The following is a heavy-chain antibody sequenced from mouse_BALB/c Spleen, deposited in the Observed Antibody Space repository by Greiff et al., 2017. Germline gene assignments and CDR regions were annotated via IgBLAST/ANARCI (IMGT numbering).Heavy chain of an antibody. CDR3: ARGDYDYDNAMDY. V-gene: IGHV3-2*02. CDR2: ISYSGST. Sequence: EVQLQQSGPGLVKPSQSLSLTCTVTGYSITSDYAWNWIRQFPGNKLEWMGYISYSGSTSYNPSLKSRISITRDTSKNQFFLQLNSVTTEDTATYYCARGDYDYDNAMDYWGQGTSVTVSS. D-gene: IGHD2-4*01. CDR1: GYSITSDYA. J-gene: IGHJ4*01.